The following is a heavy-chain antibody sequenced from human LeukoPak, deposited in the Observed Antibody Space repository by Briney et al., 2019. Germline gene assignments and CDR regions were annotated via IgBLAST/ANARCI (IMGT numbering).Heavy chain of an antibody. CDR2: VYYSGGT. J-gene: IGHJ3*02. V-gene: IGHV4-59*01. CDR1: GGSISSYF. Sequence: SQALSLTRTLSGGSISSYFWNWIGQAPAKGRDWIGYVYYSGGTNNNPSLKSRVTISLDTSKTQFSLRLSSVTAAATAVYYCGGITGTRRGFDIWGQGTMVTVSS. CDR3: GGITGTRRGFDI. D-gene: IGHD1-20*01.